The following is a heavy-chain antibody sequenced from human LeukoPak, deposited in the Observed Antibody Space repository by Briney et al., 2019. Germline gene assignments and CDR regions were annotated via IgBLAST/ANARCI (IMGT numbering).Heavy chain of an antibody. CDR1: GGSISSYY. Sequence: SETLSPTCTVSGGSISSYYWSWIRQPPGKGLEWIGYIYYSGSTNYNPSLKSRVTISVDTSKNQFSLKLSSVTAADTAVYYCARVGYSYGAKVGYYFDYWGQGTLVTVSS. CDR2: IYYSGST. J-gene: IGHJ4*02. D-gene: IGHD5-18*01. CDR3: ARVGYSYGAKVGYYFDY. V-gene: IGHV4-59*01.